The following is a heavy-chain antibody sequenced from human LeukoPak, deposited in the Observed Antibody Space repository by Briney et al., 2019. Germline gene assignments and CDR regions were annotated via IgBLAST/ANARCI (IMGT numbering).Heavy chain of an antibody. V-gene: IGHV1-18*01. CDR2: ISAYNGNT. CDR1: GYTFTSYG. J-gene: IGHJ5*02. D-gene: IGHD2-2*02. Sequence: ASVNVSCKASGYTFTSYGISWVRQAPGQGLEWMGWISAYNGNTNYAQKLQGRVTMTTDTPTSTAYMELRSLRSDDTAVYYCARGYCSSTSCYIDPWGQGTLVTVSS. CDR3: ARGYCSSTSCYIDP.